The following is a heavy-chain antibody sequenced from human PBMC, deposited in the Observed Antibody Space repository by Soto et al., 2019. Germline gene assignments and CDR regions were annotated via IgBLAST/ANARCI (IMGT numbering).Heavy chain of an antibody. Sequence: EVQLLESGGGLVQPGGSLRISCTASGFTFSSYAMSWVRQAPGKELEWVSTISGNSGKTNYAESVKGRFSISRDNSKNTVHLQLDSLRAEDTAVYFCAKLGFVLMELYYFHQWGHGTLVTVSS. CDR2: ISGNSGKT. V-gene: IGHV3-23*01. J-gene: IGHJ4*01. CDR3: AKLGFVLMELYYFHQ. CDR1: GFTFSSYA. D-gene: IGHD2-8*01.